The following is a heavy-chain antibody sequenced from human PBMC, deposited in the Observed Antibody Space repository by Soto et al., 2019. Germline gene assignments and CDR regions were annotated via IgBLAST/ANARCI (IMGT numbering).Heavy chain of an antibody. J-gene: IGHJ6*02. D-gene: IGHD6-13*01. CDR3: ARPSSSWYRVDV. CDR1: GGSISSYY. CDR2: IYYSGST. Sequence: SETLSLTCTVSGGSISSYYWSWIRQPPGKGLEWIGYIYYSGSTNYNPSIKSRVTISVDTSKNQFSLKLSSVTAADTVVYYCARPSSSWYRVDVWGQGTTVTVSS. V-gene: IGHV4-59*08.